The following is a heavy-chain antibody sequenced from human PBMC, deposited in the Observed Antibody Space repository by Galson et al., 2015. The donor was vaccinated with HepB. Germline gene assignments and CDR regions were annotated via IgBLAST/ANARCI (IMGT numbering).Heavy chain of an antibody. J-gene: IGHJ3*02. D-gene: IGHD2-2*01. CDR3: ARAFCSSTSCSRFDDAFDI. CDR1: GGSISSSSYY. Sequence: SETLSLTCTVSGGSISSSSYYWGWIRQPPGKGLEWIGSIYYSGSTYYNPSLKSRVTISVDTSKNQFSLKLSSVTAADTAVYYCARAFCSSTSCSRFDDAFDIWGQGTKVTVSS. V-gene: IGHV4-39*07. CDR2: IYYSGST.